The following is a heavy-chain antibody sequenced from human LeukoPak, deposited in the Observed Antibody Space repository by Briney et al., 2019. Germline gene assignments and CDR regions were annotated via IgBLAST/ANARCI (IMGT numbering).Heavy chain of an antibody. J-gene: IGHJ3*02. Sequence: SETLSLTCAVYGGSFSGYYWSWIRQPPGKGLEWIGEINHSGSTNYNPSLKSRVTISVDTSKNQFSLKLSSVTAADTAVYYCARDRLLYYYGSGSYPDAFDIWGQGTMVTVPS. D-gene: IGHD3-10*01. CDR1: GGSFSGYY. V-gene: IGHV4-34*01. CDR2: INHSGST. CDR3: ARDRLLYYYGSGSYPDAFDI.